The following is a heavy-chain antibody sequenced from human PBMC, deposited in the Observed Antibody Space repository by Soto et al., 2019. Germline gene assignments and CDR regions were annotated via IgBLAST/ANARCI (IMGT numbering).Heavy chain of an antibody. V-gene: IGHV1-8*01. Sequence: GASVKVSCKASGYTFTSYGINWVRQATGQGLEWMGWMNPNSGNTGYAQKFQGRVTMTRNTSISTAYMELSSLRSEDTAVYYCARGSRTYYDFWSGPYYMDVRGKGTTVTVS. CDR3: ARGSRTYYDFWSGPYYMDV. CDR1: GYTFTSYG. J-gene: IGHJ6*03. D-gene: IGHD3-3*01. CDR2: MNPNSGNT.